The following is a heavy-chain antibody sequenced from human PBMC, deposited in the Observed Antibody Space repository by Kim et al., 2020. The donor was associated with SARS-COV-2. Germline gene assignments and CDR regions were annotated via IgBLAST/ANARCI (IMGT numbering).Heavy chain of an antibody. J-gene: IGHJ6*02. CDR1: GFTVSSNY. CDR2: IYSGGST. D-gene: IGHD3-3*01. Sequence: GGSLRLSCAASGFTVSSNYMSCVRQAPGKGLEWVSVIYSGGSTYYADSVKGRFTISRDNSKNTLYLQMNSLRAEDTAVYYCARDSGDFWSGFYYYYGMDVWGQGTTVTVSS. CDR3: ARDSGDFWSGFYYYYGMDV. V-gene: IGHV3-66*01.